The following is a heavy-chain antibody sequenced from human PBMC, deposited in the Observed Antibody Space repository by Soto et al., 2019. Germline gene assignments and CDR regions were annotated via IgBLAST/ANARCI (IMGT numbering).Heavy chain of an antibody. CDR1: GFTFTSSV. J-gene: IGHJ4*02. CDR3: AADSSFALSPGS. V-gene: IGHV1-58*01. Sequence: QMQLVQSGPEVKKPGTSVKVSCKASGFTFTSSVVKWVRQAPGQRLEWIGWIGVGSGKTNYAQKFQERVTITRDMSTSTAYMELSSLRSEDTAVYYCAADSSFALSPGSWGQGTLVTVSS. D-gene: IGHD3-16*02. CDR2: IGVGSGKT.